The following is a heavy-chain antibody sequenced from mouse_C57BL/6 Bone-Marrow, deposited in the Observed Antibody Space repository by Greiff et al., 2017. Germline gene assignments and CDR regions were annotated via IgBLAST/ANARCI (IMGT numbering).Heavy chain of an antibody. V-gene: IGHV14-4*01. CDR1: GFNIKDDY. D-gene: IGHD2-3*01. CDR2: IDPEIGDT. CDR3: SSFDGNYFDF. Sequence: EVQLPQSGAELVRPGASVKLSCTASGFNIKDDYIHWVKQRPEQGLEWIGWIDPEIGDTEYASKFQGKATITSDTSSNTAYLQLSSLTSEDTAVYYCSSFDGNYFDFWGQGTPLTVAS. J-gene: IGHJ2*01.